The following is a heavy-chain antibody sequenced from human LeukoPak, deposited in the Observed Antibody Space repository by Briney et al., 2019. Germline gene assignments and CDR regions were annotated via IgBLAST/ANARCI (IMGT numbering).Heavy chain of an antibody. V-gene: IGHV4-34*01. D-gene: IGHD3-10*01. Sequence: PSETLSLTCAVYGGSFSGYYWSWIRQPPGKGLEWIGEINHSGSTNYNPSLKSRVTISVDTSKNQFSLKLSSVTAADTAVYYCAVGFGELLFDYWGQGTLVTVPS. CDR2: INHSGST. CDR1: GGSFSGYY. CDR3: AVGFGELLFDY. J-gene: IGHJ4*02.